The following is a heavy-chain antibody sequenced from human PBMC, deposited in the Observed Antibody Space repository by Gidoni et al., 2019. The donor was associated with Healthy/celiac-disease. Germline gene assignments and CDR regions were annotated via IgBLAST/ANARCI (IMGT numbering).Heavy chain of an antibody. Sequence: QVPLQESGPGLVKPSGTLSLTCAVSGGSISSSNWWSWFRQPPGKGLEWIGESHPRGSTNYNPTLKSRVTRSVDKSKNQFSLKLSSVTAADTAVYYCARGKIAAAGSGEDNWFDPWGQGTLVTVSS. CDR1: GGSISSSNW. D-gene: IGHD6-13*01. V-gene: IGHV4-4*02. J-gene: IGHJ5*02. CDR3: ARGKIAAAGSGEDNWFDP. CDR2: SHPRGST.